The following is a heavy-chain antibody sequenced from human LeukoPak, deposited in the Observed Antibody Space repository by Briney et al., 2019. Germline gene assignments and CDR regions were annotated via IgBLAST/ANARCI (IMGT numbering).Heavy chain of an antibody. D-gene: IGHD4-17*01. V-gene: IGHV3-30*18. CDR1: GFTFSSYG. CDR3: AKHAVTTATTAPFDY. J-gene: IGHJ4*02. Sequence: GGSLRLSCAASGFTFSSYGMHWVRQAPGKGLEWVAVISYDGSNKYYADSVKGRFTISRDNSKNTLYLQMNSLRAEDTAVYYCAKHAVTTATTAPFDYWGQGTLVTVSS. CDR2: ISYDGSNK.